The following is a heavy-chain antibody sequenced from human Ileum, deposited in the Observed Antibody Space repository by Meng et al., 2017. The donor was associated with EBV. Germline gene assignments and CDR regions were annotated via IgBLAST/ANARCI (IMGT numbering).Heavy chain of an antibody. CDR1: GGSLSGYY. Sequence: SGPGLVKPSQTLSLTCTVSGGSLSGYYWSWIRQPPGKGLEWIGYIYYSGTANYNPSLKSRLRLSVDTSKNQFSLNLDSVTAADTAVYYCARTRGSAGAGADPWGQGTLVTVSS. J-gene: IGHJ5*02. CDR2: IYYSGTA. V-gene: IGHV4-59*01. CDR3: ARTRGSAGAGADP. D-gene: IGHD6-19*01.